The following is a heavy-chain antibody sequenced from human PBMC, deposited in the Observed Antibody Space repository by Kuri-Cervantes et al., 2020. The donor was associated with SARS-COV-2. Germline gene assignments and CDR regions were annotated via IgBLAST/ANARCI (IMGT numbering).Heavy chain of an antibody. V-gene: IGHV4-34*01. D-gene: IGHD6-19*01. CDR1: GGSFNDYS. CDR3: ARGGIAVAGVDY. J-gene: IGHJ4*02. Sequence: SQTLSLTCAVYGGSFNDYSWSWIRQPPGKGLEWIGEINHSGRTNYNPFLKSRVTISVDTSKNQFSLKLSSVTAADTAVYYCARGGIAVAGVDYWGQGTLVTVSS. CDR2: INHSGRT.